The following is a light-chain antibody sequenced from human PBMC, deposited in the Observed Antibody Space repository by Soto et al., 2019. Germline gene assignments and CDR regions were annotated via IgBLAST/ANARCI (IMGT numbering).Light chain of an antibody. CDR3: AAWDDILNGYV. V-gene: IGLV1-44*01. J-gene: IGLJ2*01. CDR1: SSNIESNT. Sequence: QSVLTQPPSASGTPGQRVTISCSGSSSNIESNTVTWYQQLPGTAPKLVIYSNYDRPSGVPDRFYGSTSGTSASLVIRGLQSEDEADYYCAAWDDILNGYVFGDGTQLTVL. CDR2: SNY.